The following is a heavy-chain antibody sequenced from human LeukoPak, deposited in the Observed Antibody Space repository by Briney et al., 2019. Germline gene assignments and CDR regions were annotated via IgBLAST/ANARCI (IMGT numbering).Heavy chain of an antibody. CDR3: ARGGFSRPDY. CDR1: EFIFSNYG. CDR2: ISSNSRTI. V-gene: IGHV3-48*01. Sequence: GGSLRLSCAASEFIFSNYGMNWVRQAPGKGLEWVSYISSNSRTINYADSVRGRFTISRDNGKNSLYLQMNSLRVEDTAVYYCARGGFSRPDYWGQRTLVTASS. J-gene: IGHJ4*02.